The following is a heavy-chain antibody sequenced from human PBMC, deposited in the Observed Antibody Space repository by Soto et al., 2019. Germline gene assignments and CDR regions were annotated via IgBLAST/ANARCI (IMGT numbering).Heavy chain of an antibody. CDR1: GGTFSSYA. CDR2: IIPIFGTA. Sequence: SVKVSCKASGGTFSSYAISWVRQAPGQGLEWMGGIIPIFGTANYAQKFQGRVTITADESTSTAYMELSSLRSEDTAVYYCASTGGCSGGSCYSRYYYYGRDGGGRGTTVTVSS. V-gene: IGHV1-69*13. D-gene: IGHD2-15*01. CDR3: ASTGGCSGGSCYSRYYYYGRDG. J-gene: IGHJ6*01.